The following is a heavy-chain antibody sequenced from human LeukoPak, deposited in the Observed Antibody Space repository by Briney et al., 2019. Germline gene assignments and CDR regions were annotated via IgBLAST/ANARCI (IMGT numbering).Heavy chain of an antibody. CDR3: AKDLPRTYYDSSGYSFDH. CDR1: GFTFSTYA. D-gene: IGHD3-22*01. J-gene: IGHJ4*02. Sequence: GGSLRLSCAASGFTFSTYAMSWVRQAPGKGLEWVSAISGSGGSTYYADSVKGRFTISRDNSKNTLYLQMNSLRAEDTALYYCAKDLPRTYYDSSGYSFDHWGQGTLVTVSS. CDR2: ISGSGGST. V-gene: IGHV3-23*01.